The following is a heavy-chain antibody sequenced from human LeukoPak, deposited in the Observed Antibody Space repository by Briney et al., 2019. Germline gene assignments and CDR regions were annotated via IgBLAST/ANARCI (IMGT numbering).Heavy chain of an antibody. Sequence: GGSLRRSCAASGFTFSSYAMSWVRPAPGKGLVGVSAISGSGGSTYYADSVKGRFTISRDNSKSTLYLQMSSLRAEDTAVYYCAKGPDYDSSGYLDYWGQGTLVTVSS. V-gene: IGHV3-23*01. CDR1: GFTFSSYA. D-gene: IGHD3-22*01. J-gene: IGHJ4*02. CDR3: AKGPDYDSSGYLDY. CDR2: ISGSGGST.